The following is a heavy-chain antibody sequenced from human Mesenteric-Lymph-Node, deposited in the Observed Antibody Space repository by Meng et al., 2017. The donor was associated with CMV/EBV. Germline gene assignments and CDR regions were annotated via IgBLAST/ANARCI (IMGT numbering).Heavy chain of an antibody. Sequence: ASVKVSCKASGYTFTNYDIMWVRQAAGQGLGWVGWMNPNSGNTSYAQKFQGRVTMTRNTAMSIAYMELSSLRSEDTAVYYCARGLVYINWFDPWGQGTLVTVSS. J-gene: IGHJ5*02. CDR1: GYTFTNYD. D-gene: IGHD5/OR15-5a*01. CDR3: ARGLVYINWFDP. CDR2: MNPNSGNT. V-gene: IGHV1-8*01.